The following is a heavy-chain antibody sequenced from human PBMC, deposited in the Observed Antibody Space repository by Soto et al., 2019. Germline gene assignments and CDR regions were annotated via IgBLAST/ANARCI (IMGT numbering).Heavy chain of an antibody. Sequence: SETLSVTXTVSGGSISSYYWSWIRQPPGKGLEWIGYIYYSGSTNYNPSLKSRVTISVDTSKNQFSLKLSSVTAADTAVYYCARRYGRNFDYWGQGTLVTVSS. J-gene: IGHJ4*02. CDR2: IYYSGST. D-gene: IGHD1-20*01. CDR1: GGSISSYY. CDR3: ARRYGRNFDY. V-gene: IGHV4-59*01.